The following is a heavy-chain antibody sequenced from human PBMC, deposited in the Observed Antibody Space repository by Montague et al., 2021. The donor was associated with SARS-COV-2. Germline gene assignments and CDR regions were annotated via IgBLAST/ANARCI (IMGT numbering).Heavy chain of an antibody. CDR3: ARDSSSWYYWFDP. D-gene: IGHD6-13*01. V-gene: IGHV4-39*01. CDR1: GGSISSSSYY. CDR2: LYYTGST. Sequence: SETLSLTCTVSGGSISSSSYYWGWIRQPPGKGLEWIVSLYYTGSTYYNPSLKSRVTISVDTSKNQFSLKLSSVTAADTAVYYCARDSSSWYYWFDPWGQGTLVTVSS. J-gene: IGHJ5*02.